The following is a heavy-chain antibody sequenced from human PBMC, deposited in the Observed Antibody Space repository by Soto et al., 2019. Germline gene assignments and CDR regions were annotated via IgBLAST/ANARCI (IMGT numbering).Heavy chain of an antibody. CDR1: GGTFSSYA. J-gene: IGHJ6*02. V-gene: IGHV1-69*01. CDR2: IIPIFGTA. Sequence: QVQLVQSGAEVKKPGSSVKVCCKASGGTFSSYAISWVRQAPGQGLEWMGGIIPIFGTANYAQKFQGRVTITADESTSTAYMELISLRSEDTAVYYCARGRENSGYRYGMDVWGPGTTVTVSS. CDR3: ARGRENSGYRYGMDV. D-gene: IGHD5-12*01.